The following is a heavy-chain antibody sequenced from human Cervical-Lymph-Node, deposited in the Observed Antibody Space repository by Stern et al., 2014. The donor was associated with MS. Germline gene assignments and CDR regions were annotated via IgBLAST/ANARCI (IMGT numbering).Heavy chain of an antibody. J-gene: IGHJ4*02. V-gene: IGHV4-59*08. CDR1: GGSTSSYY. D-gene: IGHD6-6*01. CDR3: ARGYTTSSGRPDY. CDR2: ISSSGGT. Sequence: QVQLQESGPGLVKPSETLSLTCTVSGGSTSSYYWSWIRQPPGKGLEWIGYISSSGGTKYNPSLKSRVTISVDTSKNQFPLTLRSVTAADTAVYYCARGYTTSSGRPDYWGQGTLVTVSS.